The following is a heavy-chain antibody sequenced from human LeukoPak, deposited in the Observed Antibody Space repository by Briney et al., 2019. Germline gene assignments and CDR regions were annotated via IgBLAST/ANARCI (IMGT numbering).Heavy chain of an antibody. CDR2: LIQDGSER. D-gene: IGHD2-2*01. J-gene: IGHJ4*02. CDR3: AKLSPSWNFHYFHY. Sequence: GGSLRLSCAASGFTFSSFWMTWVRQAPGKGLEWVANLIQDGSERYYVDSVRGRFTISRDNAKSSLYLQMNSLRAEDTAVYYCAKLSPSWNFHYFHYWGQGTLVTVSS. V-gene: IGHV3-7*05. CDR1: GFTFSSFW.